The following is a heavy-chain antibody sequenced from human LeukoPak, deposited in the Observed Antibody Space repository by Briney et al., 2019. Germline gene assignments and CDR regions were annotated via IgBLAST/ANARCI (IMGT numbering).Heavy chain of an antibody. Sequence: PSETLSLTCTVSGGSISSYYWSWIRQPPGKGLEWIGYIYYSGSTNYNPSLKSRVTISVDTSKNQFSLKLSSVTAADTAVYYCARLHPFEGAFDYWGQGTLVTVSS. J-gene: IGHJ4*02. CDR3: ARLHPFEGAFDY. CDR1: GGSISSYY. D-gene: IGHD3-16*01. V-gene: IGHV4-59*01. CDR2: IYYSGST.